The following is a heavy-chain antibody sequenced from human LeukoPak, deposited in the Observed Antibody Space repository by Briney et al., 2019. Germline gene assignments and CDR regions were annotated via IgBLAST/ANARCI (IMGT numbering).Heavy chain of an antibody. V-gene: IGHV3-74*01. CDR3: SRVLPGGSRSLDL. J-gene: IGHJ2*01. Sequence: TGGSLRLSCAASGFTFSRYWMHWVRQAPGKGLEWVSRIQIDGSSTNYADSVKGRFTTSRDNDKNTLYLQMHSLRAEDTAMYYCSRVLPGGSRSLDLWGLGTLVIASS. D-gene: IGHD1-26*01. CDR1: GFTFSRYW. CDR2: IQIDGSST.